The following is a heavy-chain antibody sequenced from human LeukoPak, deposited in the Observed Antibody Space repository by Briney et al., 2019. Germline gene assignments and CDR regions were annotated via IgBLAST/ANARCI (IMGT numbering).Heavy chain of an antibody. CDR3: ARDRIKSGSYYFDY. CDR1: AFTFSDYS. CDR2: ISCRSSTI. V-gene: IGHV3-48*01. J-gene: IGHJ4*02. D-gene: IGHD1-26*01. Sequence: GGSLRLSCAASAFTFSDYSVNWVRQAPGKGLEWVSYISCRSSTIYYADSVKGRFTISRDNAKNSMYLQMNSLRAEDTAVYYCARDRIKSGSYYFDYWGQGTLVTVSS.